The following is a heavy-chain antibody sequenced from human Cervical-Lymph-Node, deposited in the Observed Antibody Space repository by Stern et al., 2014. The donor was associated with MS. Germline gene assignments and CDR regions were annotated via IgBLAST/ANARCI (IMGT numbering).Heavy chain of an antibody. CDR1: GYTFTTYY. V-gene: IGHV1-46*01. Sequence: EQLVESGAEVKKPGASVKVSCKASGYTFTTYYIHWVRQAPGQGLEWMGIIVPGDADTSYAQKFQGSGSMTRETSTSTVSMEMSSLRSEDTAVYYCARVPAAGHFDYWGQGTLITVSS. CDR3: ARVPAAGHFDY. CDR2: IVPGDADT. J-gene: IGHJ4*02. D-gene: IGHD6-25*01.